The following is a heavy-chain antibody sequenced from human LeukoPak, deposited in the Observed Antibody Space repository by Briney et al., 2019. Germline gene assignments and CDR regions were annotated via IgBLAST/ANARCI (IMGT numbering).Heavy chain of an antibody. V-gene: IGHV3-30*18. Sequence: GESLRLSCAASGFTFSSYGMHWVRQAPGKGLEWVAVISYDGSNKYYADSVKGRFTISRDNSKNTLYLQMNSLRAEDTAVYYCANHYSNYVPYYFDYWGQGTLVTVSS. CDR1: GFTFSSYG. CDR2: ISYDGSNK. CDR3: ANHYSNYVPYYFDY. J-gene: IGHJ4*02. D-gene: IGHD4-11*01.